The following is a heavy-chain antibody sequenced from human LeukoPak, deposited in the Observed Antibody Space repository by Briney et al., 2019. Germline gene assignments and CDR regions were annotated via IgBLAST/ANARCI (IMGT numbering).Heavy chain of an antibody. D-gene: IGHD1-26*01. J-gene: IGHJ4*02. CDR2: IYYSGST. Sequence: PSETLSLTCTVSGGSISSSSYYWGWIRQPPGKGLEWIGSIYYSGSTYYNPSLKSRVTISVDTSKNQFSLKLSSVTAADTAVYYCARQEWELLAFDYWGQGTLVTVSS. CDR3: ARQEWELLAFDY. V-gene: IGHV4-39*01. CDR1: GGSISSSSYY.